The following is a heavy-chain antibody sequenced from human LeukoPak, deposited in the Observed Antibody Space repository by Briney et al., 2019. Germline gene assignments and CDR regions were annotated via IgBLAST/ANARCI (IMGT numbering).Heavy chain of an antibody. CDR3: ARGHIAVAGMGSISPVYYFDY. Sequence: SETLSLTCTVSGGSISSYYWSWIRQPPGKGLEWIGYIYYSGSTNYNPSLKSRVTISVDTSKNQFSLKLSSVTAADTAVYYCARGHIAVAGMGSISPVYYFDYWGQGTLVTVSS. D-gene: IGHD6-19*01. CDR1: GGSISSYY. V-gene: IGHV4-59*08. CDR2: IYYSGST. J-gene: IGHJ4*02.